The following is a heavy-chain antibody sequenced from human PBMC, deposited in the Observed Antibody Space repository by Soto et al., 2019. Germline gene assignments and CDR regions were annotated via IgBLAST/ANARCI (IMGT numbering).Heavy chain of an antibody. CDR2: ISYDGSNK. J-gene: IGHJ4*01. Sequence: QVQLVESGGGVVQPGRSLRLSCEASGFTFSSYGMHWVRQAPGKGLEWVAVISYDGSNKYYADSVKGRFTISRDNSKNTLYLQMNSLRAEDTAVYYCATQTPDGDYVWSIWGHGNLVTVSS. D-gene: IGHD4-17*01. CDR1: GFTFSSYG. CDR3: ATQTPDGDYVWSI. V-gene: IGHV3-30*03.